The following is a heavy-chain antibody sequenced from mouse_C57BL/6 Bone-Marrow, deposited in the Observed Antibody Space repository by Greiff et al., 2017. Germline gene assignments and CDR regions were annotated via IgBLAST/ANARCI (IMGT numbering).Heavy chain of an antibody. CDR1: GYTFTDYY. CDR3: AREVNY. Sequence: QVQLKESGAELVRPGASVKLSCKASGYTFTDYYINWVKQRPGQGLEWIARIYPGSGNTYYNEKFKGKATLTAEKSSSTAYMQLSSLTSEDSAVYFCAREVNYWGQGTSVTVSS. J-gene: IGHJ4*01. CDR2: IYPGSGNT. V-gene: IGHV1-76*01.